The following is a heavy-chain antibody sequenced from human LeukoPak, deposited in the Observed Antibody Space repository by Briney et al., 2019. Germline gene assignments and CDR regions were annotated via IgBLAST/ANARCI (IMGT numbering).Heavy chain of an antibody. V-gene: IGHV4-38-2*02. J-gene: IGHJ6*03. CDR1: GGSVSDYY. CDR3: ARVFGGDNYYYYMDV. Sequence: SETLSLTCTISGGSVSDYYWGWIRQPPGKGLEWIGSIYHSGSTYYNPSLKSRVTISVDTSKNQFSLKLSSVTAADTAVYYCARVFGGDNYYYYMDVWGKGTTVTVSS. CDR2: IYHSGST. D-gene: IGHD3-3*01.